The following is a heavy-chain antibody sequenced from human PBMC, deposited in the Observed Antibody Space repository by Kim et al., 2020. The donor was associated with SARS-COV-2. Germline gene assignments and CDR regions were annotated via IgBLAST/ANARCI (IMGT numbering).Heavy chain of an antibody. D-gene: IGHD2-21*02. Sequence: GGSLRLSCAASGFTFSSYSMNWVRQAPGKGLEWVSSIRSSSSYIYYADSVKGRLTISRDNAKNSLYLQMNSLRAEDTAVYYCARGSPYCGGDCYCDYWG. CDR1: GFTFSSYS. CDR2: IRSSSSYI. V-gene: IGHV3-21*01. CDR3: ARGSPYCGGDCYCDY. J-gene: IGHJ4*03.